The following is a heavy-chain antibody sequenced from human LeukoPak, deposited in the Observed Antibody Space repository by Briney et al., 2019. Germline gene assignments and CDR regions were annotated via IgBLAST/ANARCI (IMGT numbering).Heavy chain of an antibody. Sequence: ASVKVSCKASGYTFTGHYMNWVRLAPGQGLEWMGWINPTGGTTYAQKFQDRVTMTRDTSINTAYMELSGLRSDDTAVYHCARDLGRSSSHWGQGTLVTVSS. CDR1: GYTFTGHY. D-gene: IGHD6-6*01. J-gene: IGHJ4*02. V-gene: IGHV1-2*02. CDR2: INPTGGT. CDR3: ARDLGRSSSH.